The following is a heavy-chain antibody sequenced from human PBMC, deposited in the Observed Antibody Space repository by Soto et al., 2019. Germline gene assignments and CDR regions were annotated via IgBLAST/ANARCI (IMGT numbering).Heavy chain of an antibody. Sequence: EGSLRLSCAASGFIFSSYSMNWVRQAPGKGLGWVSYISSNTSTIYYADSVKGRFTISRDSAKNSLYLQMNSLRDEDTAVYYCARLSQEAFSSGYYYYYGMDVWSQGTTVTVS. D-gene: IGHD3-3*01. V-gene: IGHV3-48*02. CDR1: GFIFSSYS. CDR3: ARLSQEAFSSGYYYYYGMDV. J-gene: IGHJ6*02. CDR2: ISSNTSTI.